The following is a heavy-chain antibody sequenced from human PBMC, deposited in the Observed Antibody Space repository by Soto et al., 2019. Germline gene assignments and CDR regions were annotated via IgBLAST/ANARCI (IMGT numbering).Heavy chain of an antibody. J-gene: IGHJ6*02. D-gene: IGHD3-3*01. CDR1: GGTFSSYA. V-gene: IGHV1-69*13. Sequence: SVKVSCKASGGTFSSYAISWVRQAPGQGLEWMGGIIPIFGTANYAQKFQGRVTITADESTSTAYMELSSLRSEDTAVYYCASHTYYDFWSGYRSYYYYGMDVWGQGTTVTVSS. CDR3: ASHTYYDFWSGYRSYYYYGMDV. CDR2: IIPIFGTA.